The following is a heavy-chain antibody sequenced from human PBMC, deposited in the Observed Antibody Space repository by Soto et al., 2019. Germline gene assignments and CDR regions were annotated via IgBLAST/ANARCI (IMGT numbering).Heavy chain of an antibody. CDR2: INAGNGNT. CDR3: ATYYFCNAYYTDMDT. CDR1: GYTFTSYA. D-gene: IGHD3-3*01. V-gene: IGHV1-3*01. Sequence: ASVKVSCKASGYTFTSYAMHWVRQAPGQRLEWMGWINAGNGNTKYSQKFQGRVTITRDTSASTAYMELSSLRSEDTAVYYCATYYFCNAYYTDMDTLGLDTTVPISS. J-gene: IGHJ6*02.